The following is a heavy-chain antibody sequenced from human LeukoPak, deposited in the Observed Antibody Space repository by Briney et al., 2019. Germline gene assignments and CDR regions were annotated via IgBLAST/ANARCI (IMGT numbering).Heavy chain of an antibody. CDR3: AKDPPKVRGVIGYFDY. CDR2: IKQDGSET. D-gene: IGHD3-10*01. CDR1: GFSFSMFW. Sequence: PGGSLRLSCAASGFSFSMFWMTWVRQAPGKRLEGVANIKQDGSETKYVDSVKDRFTISRDNAENSLYLQMNSLRAEDTAVYYCAKDPPKVRGVIGYFDYWGQGTLVTVSS. V-gene: IGHV3-7*01. J-gene: IGHJ4*02.